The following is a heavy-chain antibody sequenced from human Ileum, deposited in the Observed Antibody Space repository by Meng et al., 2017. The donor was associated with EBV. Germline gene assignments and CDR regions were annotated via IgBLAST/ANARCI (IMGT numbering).Heavy chain of an antibody. J-gene: IGHJ5*01. V-gene: IGHV1-2*04. CDR2: INPNTGGT. Sequence: QVQLVQSGAEVKKPGASVKVSCKASGYTFTGYYIHWVRQAPGQGLEWMGWINPNTGGTKYAQKFQGWVTLTRDTSISTAYMELSRLRSDDTAVYYCARGRYELIWGIFDSWGQGPLGTVDS. D-gene: IGHD1-1*01. CDR1: GYTFTGYY. CDR3: ARGRYELIWGIFDS.